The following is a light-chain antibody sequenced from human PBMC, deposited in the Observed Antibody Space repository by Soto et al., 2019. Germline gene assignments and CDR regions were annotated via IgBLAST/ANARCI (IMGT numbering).Light chain of an antibody. CDR2: EVT. J-gene: IGLJ3*02. CDR3: SSYAGRLTYVL. CDR1: SSDVGSWNL. Sequence: QSVLTQPASVSGSPGQSITISCTGTSSDVGSWNLVSWYQQLPGRPPKLVIHEVTKRPSGVSNRFSGSKSGNTASLTISGLQADDEADYYCSSYAGRLTYVLLGGGTQLTVL. V-gene: IGLV2-23*02.